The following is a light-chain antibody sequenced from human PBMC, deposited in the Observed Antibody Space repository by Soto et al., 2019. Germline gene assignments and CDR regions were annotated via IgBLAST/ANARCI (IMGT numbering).Light chain of an antibody. J-gene: IGKJ1*01. CDR2: QTS. Sequence: EIVFAQSPATLSSFPGYRVTLSFRASQYINTRLAWYQHRNGQAPRILIYQTSLRDAGIPARFSASGSGTDFTLPLSEVQPEDFALYYCHQRQSWPRTFGQGTKVDIK. CDR3: HQRQSWPRT. V-gene: IGKV3-11*01. CDR1: QYINTR.